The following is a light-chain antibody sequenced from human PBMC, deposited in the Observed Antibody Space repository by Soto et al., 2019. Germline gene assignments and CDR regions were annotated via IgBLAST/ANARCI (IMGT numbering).Light chain of an antibody. J-gene: IGKJ3*01. CDR1: DTISVY. CDR3: QKYNTDQFT. CDR2: ASS. V-gene: IGKV1-27*01. Sequence: DIQRAKSPSSLSASVGDRVTITCRASDTISVYLAWYQHKPGKVPERLIYASSILHSRVPSRFSGSRSDTEFTLTISSLQPEDVGTYYCQKYNTDQFTLSPGTKVDIK.